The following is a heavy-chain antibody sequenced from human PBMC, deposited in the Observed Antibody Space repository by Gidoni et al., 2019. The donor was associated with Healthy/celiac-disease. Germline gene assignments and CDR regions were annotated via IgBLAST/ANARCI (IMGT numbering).Heavy chain of an antibody. D-gene: IGHD3-3*01. CDR2: ISYDGSNT. V-gene: IGHV3-30*18. CDR3: AKVYDFWSGYCDY. Sequence: QVQLVESGGGGVQPGRSLRLSWAAAGCTSSSYGMPWVRQAPGKGLEWVAVISYDGSNTYYADSVKGRFTISRDNSNNTLFLQMNSLRAEDTAVYYCAKVYDFWSGYCDYWGQGTLVTVSS. CDR1: GCTSSSYG. J-gene: IGHJ4*02.